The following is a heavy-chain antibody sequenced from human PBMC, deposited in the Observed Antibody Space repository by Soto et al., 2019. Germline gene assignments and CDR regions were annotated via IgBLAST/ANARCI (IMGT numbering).Heavy chain of an antibody. V-gene: IGHV3-15*01. Sequence: PGGSLRLSCAASGFTFSNAWMSWVRQAPGKGLEWVGRIKSKTDGGTTDYAAPVKGRFTISRDDSKNTLYLQMNSLKTEDTAVYSRKTDALLYIDYWGQGTLVTVSS. CDR3: KTDALLYIDY. CDR2: IKSKTDGGTT. J-gene: IGHJ4*02. CDR1: GFTFSNAW. D-gene: IGHD1-26*01.